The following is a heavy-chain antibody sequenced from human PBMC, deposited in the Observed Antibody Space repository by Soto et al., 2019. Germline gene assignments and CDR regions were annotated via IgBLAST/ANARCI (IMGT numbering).Heavy chain of an antibody. CDR3: AKDSRGYGDYVAYFDY. J-gene: IGHJ4*02. CDR2: ISYDGSNK. V-gene: IGHV3-30*18. CDR1: GFTFSSYG. D-gene: IGHD4-17*01. Sequence: LRLSCAASGFTFSSYGMHWVRQAPGKGLEWVAVISYDGSNKYYADSVKGRFTISRDNSKNTLYLQMNSLRAEDTAVYYCAKDSRGYGDYVAYFDYWGQGTLVTVSS.